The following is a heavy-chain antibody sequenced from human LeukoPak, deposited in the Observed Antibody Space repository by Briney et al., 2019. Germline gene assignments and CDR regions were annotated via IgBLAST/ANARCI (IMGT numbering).Heavy chain of an antibody. CDR2: INPNSGGT. CDR3: AREIVGYYDSSGYPDY. Sequence: ASVKVSFKASGYTFTGYYMHWVRQAPGQGLEWMGWINPNSGGTNYAQKFQGRVTMTRDTSISTAYMELSRLRSDDTAVYYCAREIVGYYDSSGYPDYWGQGTLVTVSS. D-gene: IGHD3-22*01. J-gene: IGHJ4*02. V-gene: IGHV1-2*02. CDR1: GYTFTGYY.